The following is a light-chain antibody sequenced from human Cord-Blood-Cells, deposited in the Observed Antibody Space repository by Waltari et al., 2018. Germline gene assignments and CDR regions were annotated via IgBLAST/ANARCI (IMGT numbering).Light chain of an antibody. CDR2: DVS. CDR1: SSDVGGYNY. Sequence: QSALTQPASVSGSPGQSITISCTGTSSDVGGYNYVSWYQQHPGKAPNLMIYDVSKRPSGVSNRFSGSKSGTTASLTISGLQAEDEADYYCSSYTSSSTFVFGGGTKLTVL. CDR3: SSYTSSSTFV. V-gene: IGLV2-14*01. J-gene: IGLJ2*01.